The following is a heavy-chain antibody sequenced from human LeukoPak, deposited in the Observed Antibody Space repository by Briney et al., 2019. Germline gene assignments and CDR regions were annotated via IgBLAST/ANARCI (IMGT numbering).Heavy chain of an antibody. Sequence: PSETLSLTCTVSGGSISSSSYYWGWIRQPPGKGLEWIGSIYYSGSTYYNPSLKSRATISVDTSKNQFSLKLSSVTAADTAVYYCARDSITIFGGYYYYGMDVWGQGTTVTVSS. CDR1: GGSISSSSYY. CDR2: IYYSGST. D-gene: IGHD3-3*01. CDR3: ARDSITIFGGYYYYGMDV. V-gene: IGHV4-39*07. J-gene: IGHJ6*02.